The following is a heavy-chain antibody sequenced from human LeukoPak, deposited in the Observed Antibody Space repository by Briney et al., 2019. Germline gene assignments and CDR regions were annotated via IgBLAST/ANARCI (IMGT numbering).Heavy chain of an antibody. CDR3: ARHVAYGDIRYYYYYYYMDV. D-gene: IGHD4-17*01. J-gene: IGHJ6*03. CDR1: GFTFLSYG. Sequence: GGSLRLSCAASGFTFLSYGMHWVRQAPGKGLGWVAFIRYDGSNKYYADSVKGRFTISRDNSKNTLYLQMNSLRAEDTAIYYCARHVAYGDIRYYYYYYYMDVWGKGTTVTISS. CDR2: IRYDGSNK. V-gene: IGHV3-30*02.